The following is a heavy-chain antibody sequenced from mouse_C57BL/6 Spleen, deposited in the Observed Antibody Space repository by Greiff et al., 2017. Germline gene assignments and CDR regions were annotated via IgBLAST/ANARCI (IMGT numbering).Heavy chain of an antibody. CDR2: ISSGSRTI. Sequence: EVQVVESGGGLVKPGGSLKLSCAASGFTFSDYGMHWVRQAPEKGLEWVAYISSGSRTIYYADTVKGRFTISSDNAKNTLSLQMTSLRSEDTAMYYCALNYYGSSYEGYCGVWGTGTTVTVSS. J-gene: IGHJ1*03. V-gene: IGHV5-17*01. D-gene: IGHD1-1*01. CDR1: GFTFSDYG. CDR3: ALNYYGSSYEGYCGV.